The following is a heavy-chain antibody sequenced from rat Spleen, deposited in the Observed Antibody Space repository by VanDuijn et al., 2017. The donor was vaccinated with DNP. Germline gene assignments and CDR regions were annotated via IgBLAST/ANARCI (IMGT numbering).Heavy chain of an antibody. V-gene: IGHV5-46*01. CDR2: ISTSGAVT. J-gene: IGHJ4*01. Sequence: EVQLVESGGGLVQPGRSMKLSCAASGFTFSNFPMVWVRQAPTKGLEWVATISTSGAVTYYRDSVKGRFTISRDNAKTTLYLQMNSLRSEDTATYYCARRFRATRAMDAWGQGTSVSVSS. CDR3: ARRFRATRAMDA. D-gene: IGHD4-3*01. CDR1: GFTFSNFP.